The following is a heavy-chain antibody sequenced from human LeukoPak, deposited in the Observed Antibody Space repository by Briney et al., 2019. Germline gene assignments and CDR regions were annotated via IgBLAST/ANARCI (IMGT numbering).Heavy chain of an antibody. CDR3: ARVKSSGWYSDY. Sequence: GGSLRLSCAASGFTVSSNYMSWVRQAPGKGLEWVSVIYSGGSTYYAGSVKGRFTISRDNSKNTLYLQMNSLRAEDTAVYYCARVKSSGWYSDYWGQGTLVTVSS. J-gene: IGHJ4*02. CDR2: IYSGGST. CDR1: GFTVSSNY. D-gene: IGHD6-19*01. V-gene: IGHV3-53*01.